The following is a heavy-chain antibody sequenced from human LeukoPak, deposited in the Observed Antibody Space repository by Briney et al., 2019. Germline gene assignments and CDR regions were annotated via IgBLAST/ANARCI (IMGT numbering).Heavy chain of an antibody. D-gene: IGHD2-2*01. CDR3: SKDRGYCSRTSCYYWFEP. CDR1: GFTFSSYS. V-gene: IGHV3-21*01. CDR2: ISSSSSYI. J-gene: IGHJ5*02. Sequence: GGSLRLSCAASGFTFSSYSMNWVRQAPGKGLEWVSSISSSSSYIYYADSVKGRFTISRDNAKNSLYLQMNILRAEDTAVYYCSKDRGYCSRTSCYYWFEPWGQGTL.